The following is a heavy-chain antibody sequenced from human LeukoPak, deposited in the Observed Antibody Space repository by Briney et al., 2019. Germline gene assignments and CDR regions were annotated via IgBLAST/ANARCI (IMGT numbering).Heavy chain of an antibody. CDR2: IYTIGST. CDR3: ARMRRGSSWSYYFDY. J-gene: IGHJ4*02. D-gene: IGHD6-13*01. Sequence: SETLSLTCTVSGVSISSYYWSCIRQPAGKGLEWSGRIYTIGSTNSNPSLKSLVTISVYTSKNQFSLRLSSVTAADTAVYYCARMRRGSSWSYYFDYWGQGTLVTVSS. CDR1: GVSISSYY. V-gene: IGHV4-4*07.